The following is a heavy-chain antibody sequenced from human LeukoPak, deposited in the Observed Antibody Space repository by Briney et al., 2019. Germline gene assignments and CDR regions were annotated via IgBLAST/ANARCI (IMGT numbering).Heavy chain of an antibody. CDR1: GGSISSYY. CDR2: IYYSGST. Sequence: PSETLSLTCTVSGGSISSYYWSWIRQPPGKGLEWIGYIYYSGSTNYNPSLKSRVTISVDTSKNQFSLKLSSVTAADTAVYYCARAGAGWLQPFDYWGQGTLVTVSS. D-gene: IGHD5-24*01. V-gene: IGHV4-59*01. CDR3: ARAGAGWLQPFDY. J-gene: IGHJ4*02.